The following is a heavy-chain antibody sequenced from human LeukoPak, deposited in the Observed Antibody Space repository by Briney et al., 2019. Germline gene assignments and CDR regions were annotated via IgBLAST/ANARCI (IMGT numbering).Heavy chain of an antibody. CDR1: GYTFTSYG. CDR3: AREDCSSTSCPSDY. J-gene: IGHJ4*02. V-gene: IGHV1-18*01. Sequence: ASVKVSCKASGYTFTSYGISWVRQAPGQGLEWMGWISAYNGNTNYAQKLQGRVTMTTDTSTSTAYMELRSLRSDDTAVYYCAREDCSSTSCPSDYWGQGTLVTVSS. D-gene: IGHD2-2*01. CDR2: ISAYNGNT.